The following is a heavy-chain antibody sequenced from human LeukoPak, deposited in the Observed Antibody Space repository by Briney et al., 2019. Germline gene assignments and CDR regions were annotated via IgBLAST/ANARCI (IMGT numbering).Heavy chain of an antibody. CDR1: GYTFTGYY. V-gene: IGHV7-4-1*02. Sequence: ASVKVSCKASGYTFTGYYMHWVRQAPGQGLEWMGWINTNTGNPTYAQGFTGRFVFSLDTSVSTAYLQISSLKAEDTAVYYCARDRCSGCEYFDYWGQGTLVTVSS. D-gene: IGHD6-19*01. J-gene: IGHJ4*02. CDR3: ARDRCSGCEYFDY. CDR2: INTNTGNP.